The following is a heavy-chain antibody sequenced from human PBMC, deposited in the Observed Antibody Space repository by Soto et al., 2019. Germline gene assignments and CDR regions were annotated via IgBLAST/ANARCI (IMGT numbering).Heavy chain of an antibody. V-gene: IGHV1-69*06. CDR2: IIPIFGTA. D-gene: IGHD3-16*02. Sequence: GASVKVSCKASGGTFSSYAISWVRQAPGQGLEWMGGIIPIFGTANYAQKFQGRVTITADKSTSTAYMELSSLRSEDTAVYYCASYGNDYVWGSYRPAAFDIWGQGTMVTVSS. CDR3: ASYGNDYVWGSYRPAAFDI. J-gene: IGHJ3*02. CDR1: GGTFSSYA.